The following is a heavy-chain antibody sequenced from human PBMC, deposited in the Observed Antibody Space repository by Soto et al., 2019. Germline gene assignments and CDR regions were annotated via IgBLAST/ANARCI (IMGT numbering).Heavy chain of an antibody. CDR1: RGSVSSGAYY. CDR3: ARVSATGTGWFGP. D-gene: IGHD6-13*01. CDR2: IHYRGNT. J-gene: IGHJ5*02. V-gene: IGHV4-31*03. Sequence: SETLSLTCTVSRGSVSSGAYYWGWVRQNPGKGLEWIGYIHYRGNTYYNPSLMSRVTTSIDTSQNQFSLMLSSVTAADTAVYFRARVSATGTGWFGPWGQEGQVTVSS.